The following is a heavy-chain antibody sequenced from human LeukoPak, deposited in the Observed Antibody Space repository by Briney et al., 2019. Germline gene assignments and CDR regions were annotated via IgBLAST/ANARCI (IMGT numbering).Heavy chain of an antibody. Sequence: GGSLRLSCAASGFTFSSYEMNWVRQAPGKGLEWVSYISSSGSTTYYADSVNGRFTISRDNAKNSLYLQMNSLRAEDTAVYYCARDTTAMVDYWGQGTLVTVSS. J-gene: IGHJ4*02. V-gene: IGHV3-48*03. CDR3: ARDTTAMVDY. CDR2: ISSSGSTT. D-gene: IGHD5-18*01. CDR1: GFTFSSYE.